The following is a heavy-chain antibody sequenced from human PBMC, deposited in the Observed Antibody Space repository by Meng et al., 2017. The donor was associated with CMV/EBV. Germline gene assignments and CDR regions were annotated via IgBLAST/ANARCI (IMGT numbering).Heavy chain of an antibody. CDR2: LYWNNDE. Sequence: SGPTLVKPTQTLTLTCTFSGFLLSSTGVGVGWIRQPPGKALEWLTLLYWNNDERYSPSLKSRLSITKDTSKNQVVLTMTNMDPVDTGTYYCAKDQDIVATGGAFDYWGQGTLVTVSS. CDR1: GFLLSSTGVG. V-gene: IGHV2-5*01. CDR3: AKDQDIVATGGAFDY. J-gene: IGHJ4*02. D-gene: IGHD5-12*01.